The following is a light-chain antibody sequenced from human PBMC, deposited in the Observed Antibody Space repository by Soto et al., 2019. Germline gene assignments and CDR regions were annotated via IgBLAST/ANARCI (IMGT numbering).Light chain of an antibody. CDR1: QSVRSN. Sequence: EIVMTQSPATLSVSPGERATLSCRASQSVRSNLAWYQQKPGQAPRLLIYGASTRATGIPARFSGSGSGTEFTLTITSLQSEDIALYYCQQYNIWPPITFGQGTRLEIK. V-gene: IGKV3-15*01. CDR2: GAS. J-gene: IGKJ5*01. CDR3: QQYNIWPPIT.